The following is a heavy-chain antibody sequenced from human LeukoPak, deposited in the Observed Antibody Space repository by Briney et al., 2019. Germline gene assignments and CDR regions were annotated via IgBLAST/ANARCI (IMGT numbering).Heavy chain of an antibody. Sequence: PGGSLRLSCAASGFTFSSYAMSWVRQAPGKGLEWVSAISGSGGSTYYADSVKGRFTISRDNSKNTLYLQMNSLRAEDTAVYYCAKARGDYGVYVGYFQHWGQGTLVTVSS. J-gene: IGHJ1*01. CDR3: AKARGDYGVYVGYFQH. D-gene: IGHD4-17*01. V-gene: IGHV3-23*01. CDR1: GFTFSSYA. CDR2: ISGSGGST.